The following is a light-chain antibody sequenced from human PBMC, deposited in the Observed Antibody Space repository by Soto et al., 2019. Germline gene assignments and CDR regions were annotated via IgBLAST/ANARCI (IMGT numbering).Light chain of an antibody. CDR3: QQYDNLPLT. V-gene: IGKV1-33*01. CDR2: DAS. CDR1: QDIKNY. Sequence: DIQITQSPCSLSASVGDRVTITCQASQDIKNYLNWYQQKSGKAPKLLIYDASDLETGVPSRFSGSGSGTDFTFTINSLQPEDIATYYCQQYDNLPLTFGGGTKVDI. J-gene: IGKJ4*01.